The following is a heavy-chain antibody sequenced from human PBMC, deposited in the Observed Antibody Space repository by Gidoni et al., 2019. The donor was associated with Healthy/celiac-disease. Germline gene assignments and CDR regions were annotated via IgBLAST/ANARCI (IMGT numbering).Heavy chain of an antibody. D-gene: IGHD2-15*01. CDR2: INHSGST. V-gene: IGHV4-34*01. J-gene: IGHJ6*03. Sequence: QVQLQQWGAGLLKPSETLSLTCAVYGGSFSGYYWSWIRQPPGKGLEWIGEINHSGSTNYNPSLKSRVTISVDTSKNQFSLKLSSVNAADTAVYYCARSPGRFYYMDVWGKGTTVTVSS. CDR1: GGSFSGYY. CDR3: ARSPGRFYYMDV.